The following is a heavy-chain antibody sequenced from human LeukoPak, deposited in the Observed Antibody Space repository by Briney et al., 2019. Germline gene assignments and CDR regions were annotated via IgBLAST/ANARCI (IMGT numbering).Heavy chain of an antibody. CDR2: TTNKANIYTT. CDR1: GFSFSDHY. D-gene: IGHD2-15*01. J-gene: IGHJ6*02. CDR3: GRDLLRPISYGMDV. V-gene: IGHV3-72*01. Sequence: GGSLRPSCAASGFSFSDHYMDWVRQAPGKGLEWVGRTTNKANIYTTTYAASVKGGFTVSRDDSKNSLYLQMNSLKTEDTAVYYCGRDLLRPISYGMDVWGQGTTVTVSS.